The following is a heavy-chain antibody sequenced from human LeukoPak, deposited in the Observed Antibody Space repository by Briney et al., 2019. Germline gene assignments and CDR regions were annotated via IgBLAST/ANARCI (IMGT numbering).Heavy chain of an antibody. J-gene: IGHJ6*04. CDR3: ARDDRYGDFHLV. CDR2: IYTSGST. Sequence: PSETLSLTCTVSGGSISSGSYYWSWIRQPAGKGLEWIGRIYTSGSTNYNPSLKSRVTISVDTSKNQFSLKLSSVTAADTAVYCCARDDRYGDFHLVWGKGTTVTVSS. CDR1: GGSISSGSYY. V-gene: IGHV4-61*02. D-gene: IGHD4-17*01.